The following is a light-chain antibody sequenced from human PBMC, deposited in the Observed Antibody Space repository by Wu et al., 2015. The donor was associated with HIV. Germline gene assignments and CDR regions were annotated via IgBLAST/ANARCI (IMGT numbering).Light chain of an antibody. CDR1: QSVGNY. CDR2: DAS. Sequence: EIVLTQSPGTLSLSPGERATLSCRASQSVGNYLAWYQQKPGQAPRLVIYDASNRAPGIPPRFSGSGSGTDFTLTISSLEPEDFAVYYCQQRSGWPPAITFGQGTRLDIK. J-gene: IGKJ5*01. V-gene: IGKV3-11*01. CDR3: QQRSGWPPAIT.